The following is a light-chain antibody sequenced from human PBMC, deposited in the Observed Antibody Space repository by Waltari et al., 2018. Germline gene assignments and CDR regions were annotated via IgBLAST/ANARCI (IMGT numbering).Light chain of an antibody. V-gene: IGKV1-5*03. CDR1: QSIRSW. Sequence: DIQMTQSPSTLSAPVGDRVTITCRASQSIRSWLAWYQQKPGKDPKLLISKASTLESGVPSRFSGSGSGTEFTLTISSLQPDDFATYYCQQSYSTPLTFGPGTKVDIK. J-gene: IGKJ3*01. CDR3: QQSYSTPLT. CDR2: KAS.